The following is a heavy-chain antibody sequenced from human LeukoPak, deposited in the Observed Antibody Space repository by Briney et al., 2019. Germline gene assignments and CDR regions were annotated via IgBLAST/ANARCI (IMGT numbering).Heavy chain of an antibody. CDR2: VYDSGST. J-gene: IGHJ4*02. CDR1: GGSISRYY. Sequence: SETLSLTCTVSGGSISRYYWSWIRQLPGKGLEWFGYVYDSGSTNYNPSLKSRVTISVDTSKNQFSLKLSSVTAADTAVYYCARHPGGYYGSGSYYPKRNYFDYWGQGTLVTVSS. CDR3: ARHPGGYYGSGSYYPKRNYFDY. V-gene: IGHV4-59*01. D-gene: IGHD3-10*01.